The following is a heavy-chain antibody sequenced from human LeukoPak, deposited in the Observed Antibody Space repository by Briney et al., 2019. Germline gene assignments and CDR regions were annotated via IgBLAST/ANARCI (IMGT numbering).Heavy chain of an antibody. CDR2: IYPGDSDT. V-gene: IGHV5-51*01. CDR3: ARLPGIVATIKRYFDY. J-gene: IGHJ4*02. CDR1: GYSFNSYW. D-gene: IGHD5-12*01. Sequence: PGESLKISCKGSGYSFNSYWIGWVRQMPGKGLEWMGIIYPGDSDTRYSPSFQGQVTISADKSISTAYLQWSSLKASDTAMYYCARLPGIVATIKRYFDYWGQGTLVTVSS.